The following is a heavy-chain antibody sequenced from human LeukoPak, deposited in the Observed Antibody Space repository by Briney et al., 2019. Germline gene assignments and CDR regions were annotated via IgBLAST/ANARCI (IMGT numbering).Heavy chain of an antibody. CDR1: GFTFSSYG. V-gene: IGHV3-23*01. Sequence: GGTLRLSCAASGFTFSSYGMSWVRQAPGKGLEWVSAISGSGGSTYYADSVKGRFTISRDNSKNTLYLQMNSLRAEDTAVYYCAKDLHPAVGINDPAVLFGYDSSVGGVDYWGQGTLVTVSS. CDR2: ISGSGGST. J-gene: IGHJ4*02. CDR3: AKDLHPAVGINDPAVLFGYDSSVGGVDY. D-gene: IGHD3-22*01.